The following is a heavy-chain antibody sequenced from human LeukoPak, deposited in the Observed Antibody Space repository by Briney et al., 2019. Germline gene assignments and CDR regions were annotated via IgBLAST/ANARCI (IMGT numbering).Heavy chain of an antibody. CDR2: IDHSDTYA. J-gene: IGHJ4*02. V-gene: IGHV5-10-1*01. CDR1: GYSFTSYW. CDR3: ARRPRRGSSSYAEQDL. Sequence: GASPQISCKGSGYSFTSYWITWVRQIPGKGLEWIGRIDHSDTYANYSPSFQGHVTISADMSISTAYLQWSSLKASDTAMYYCARRPRRGSSSYAEQDLWGQGTLVTVSS. D-gene: IGHD6-13*01.